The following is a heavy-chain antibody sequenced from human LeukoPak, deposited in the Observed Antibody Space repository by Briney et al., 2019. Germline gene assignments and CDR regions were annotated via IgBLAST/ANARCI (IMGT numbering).Heavy chain of an antibody. Sequence: SETLSLTCTVSGGSISSYYWSWIRQPAGKGLEWIGRIYTSGSTNYNPSLKSRVTMSVDTSKNQFSLNLSSVTAADTAVYYCAREPRNSIAVAADYYYYGMDVWGQGTTVTVSS. V-gene: IGHV4-4*07. D-gene: IGHD6-19*01. J-gene: IGHJ6*02. CDR3: AREPRNSIAVAADYYYYGMDV. CDR1: GGSISSYY. CDR2: IYTSGST.